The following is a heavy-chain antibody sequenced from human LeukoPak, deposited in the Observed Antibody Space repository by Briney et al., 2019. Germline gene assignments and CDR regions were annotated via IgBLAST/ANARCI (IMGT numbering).Heavy chain of an antibody. D-gene: IGHD3-10*01. CDR1: GFTFSTYA. J-gene: IGHJ4*02. Sequence: PGGSLRLSCAASGFTFSTYAMSWVRQAPGKGLEWVSALSGSGDSTYYADSVKGRFTISRDNAKNSLYLQMNSLRAEDTAVYYCARDHYGSFDYWGQGTLVTVSS. CDR3: ARDHYGSFDY. V-gene: IGHV3-23*01. CDR2: LSGSGDST.